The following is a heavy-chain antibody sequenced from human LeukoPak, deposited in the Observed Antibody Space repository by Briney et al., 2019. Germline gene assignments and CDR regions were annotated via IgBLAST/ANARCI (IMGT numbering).Heavy chain of an antibody. CDR3: ARTKFTGELYYFDY. D-gene: IGHD2-8*02. J-gene: IGHJ4*02. Sequence: SQTLSLTCAISGDSVSSNSVAWNWIRQSPSRGLEWLGWTYHRSKWYNDYAVSVKSRITINPDTSKNQFSLQLNSVTPEDTAAYYCARTKFTGELYYFDYWGQGTLVTVSS. CDR2: TYHRSKWYN. CDR1: GDSVSSNSVA. V-gene: IGHV6-1*01.